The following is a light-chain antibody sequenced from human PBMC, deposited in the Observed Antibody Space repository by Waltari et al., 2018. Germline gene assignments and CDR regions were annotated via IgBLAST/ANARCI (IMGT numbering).Light chain of an antibody. CDR2: KAS. V-gene: IGKV1-5*03. CDR1: QSISSW. J-gene: IGKJ2*01. Sequence: DIQMTQSPSTLSASVGDRVTITCRASQSISSWLAWYQQKPGKAPKLLIYKASSLESVVPSRFSGSGSGTEFTLTISSLQPDDFATYYCQQYNSYSTSGQGTKLEIK. CDR3: QQYNSYST.